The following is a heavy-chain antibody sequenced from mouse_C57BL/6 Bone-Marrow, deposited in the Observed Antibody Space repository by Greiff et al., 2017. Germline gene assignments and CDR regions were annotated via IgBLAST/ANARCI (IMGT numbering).Heavy chain of an antibody. V-gene: IGHV1-85*01. Sequence: VMLVESGPGLVQPGASVKLSCTASGYTFTNYDMNWVKQRPGQGLEWIGWIDPRDGSTKYNEKFKGKATFTVDTASSTQFLELHSLTSEDSAVDSCARDCGSSDWYFDVWGTGTTVTVSS. CDR2: IDPRDGST. CDR3: ARDCGSSDWYFDV. J-gene: IGHJ1*03. CDR1: GYTFTNYD. D-gene: IGHD1-1*01.